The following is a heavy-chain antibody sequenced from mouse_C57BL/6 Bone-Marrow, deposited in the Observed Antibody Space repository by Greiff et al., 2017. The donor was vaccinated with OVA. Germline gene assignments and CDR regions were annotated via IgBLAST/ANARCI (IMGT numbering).Heavy chain of an antibody. CDR1: GYTFTSYW. Sequence: VQLQQPGAELVRPGSSVKLSCKASGYTFTSYWMDWVKQRPGQGLEWIGNIYPSDSETHYNQKFKDKATLTVDKSSSTAYMQLSSLTSEDSAVYYCARRVQIYYDYDAFAYWGQGTLVTVSA. J-gene: IGHJ3*01. CDR2: IYPSDSET. V-gene: IGHV1-61*01. D-gene: IGHD2-4*01. CDR3: ARRVQIYYDYDAFAY.